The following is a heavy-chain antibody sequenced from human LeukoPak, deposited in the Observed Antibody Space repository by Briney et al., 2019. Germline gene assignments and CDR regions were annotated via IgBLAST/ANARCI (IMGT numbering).Heavy chain of an antibody. CDR3: ARINYYGSGRDYYYYYMDV. CDR1: GGSFSGYY. CDR2: INHSGST. V-gene: IGHV4-34*01. J-gene: IGHJ6*03. Sequence: LSETLSLTCAVYGGSFSGYYWSWIRQPPGKGLEWIGEINHSGSTNYNPSLKSRVTISVDTSKNQFSLKLSSVTAADTAVYYCARINYYGSGRDYYYYYMDVWGKGTTVTISS. D-gene: IGHD3-10*01.